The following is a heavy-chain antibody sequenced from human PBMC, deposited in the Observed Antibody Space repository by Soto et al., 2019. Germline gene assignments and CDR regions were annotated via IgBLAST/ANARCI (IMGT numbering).Heavy chain of an antibody. J-gene: IGHJ3*02. Sequence: EVQLVESGGDLVQPGGSLSLSCAASGFTFSGHWMHWVRQVPGKGLEWVSRINTDGGSSAYADSVKGRFAISRANAKNPLYLQMNGLRAEDTAVYYCAREAGYCSRTSCYRRAFDTWGQGTTVTVSS. D-gene: IGHD2-2*01. CDR2: INTDGGSS. CDR1: GFTFSGHW. CDR3: AREAGYCSRTSCYRRAFDT. V-gene: IGHV3-74*03.